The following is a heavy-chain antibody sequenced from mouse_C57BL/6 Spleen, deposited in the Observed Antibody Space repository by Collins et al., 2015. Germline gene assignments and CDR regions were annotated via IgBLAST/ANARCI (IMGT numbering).Heavy chain of an antibody. Sequence: EVQLQQSGPVLVKPGASVKMSCKASGYTFTDYYMNWVKQSHGKSLEWIGVINPYNGGTSYNQKFKGKATLTVDKSSSTAYMELNSLTSEDSAVHYCLLYDGYWGFAYWGQGTLVTVSA. J-gene: IGHJ3*01. CDR2: INPYNGGT. CDR3: LLYDGYWGFAY. D-gene: IGHD2-3*01. CDR1: GYTFTDYY. V-gene: IGHV1-19*01.